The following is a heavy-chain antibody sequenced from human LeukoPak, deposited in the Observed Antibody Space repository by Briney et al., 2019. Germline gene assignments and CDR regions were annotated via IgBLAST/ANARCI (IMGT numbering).Heavy chain of an antibody. CDR1: GYTFTSYA. V-gene: IGHV1-46*01. Sequence: ASVKVSCKASGYTFTSYAMNWVRQAPGQGLEWMGIINPSGGSTSYAQKFQGRVTMTRDMSTSTVYMELSSLRSEDTAVYYCARENAYCGGDCPSKDDAFDIWGQGTMVTVSS. CDR2: INPSGGST. CDR3: ARENAYCGGDCPSKDDAFDI. J-gene: IGHJ3*02. D-gene: IGHD2-21*02.